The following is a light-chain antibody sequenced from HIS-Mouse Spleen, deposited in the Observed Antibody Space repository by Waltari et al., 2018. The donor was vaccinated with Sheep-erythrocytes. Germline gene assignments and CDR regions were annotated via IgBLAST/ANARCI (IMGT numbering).Light chain of an antibody. CDR2: KVS. CDR1: QSLVHSDGNTY. CDR3: MQGT. V-gene: IGKV2-30*02. J-gene: IGKJ2*01. Sequence: DVVMTQSPLSLPVTLGQPASISCRSSQSLVHSDGNTYLNWFQQRPGQSPRRLIYKVSNRDSGVPDRFSCSGSGTDFTLKISRVEAEDVGVYYCMQGTFGQGTKLEIK.